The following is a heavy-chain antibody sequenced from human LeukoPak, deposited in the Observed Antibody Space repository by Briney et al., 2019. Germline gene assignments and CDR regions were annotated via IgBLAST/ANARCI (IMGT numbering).Heavy chain of an antibody. V-gene: IGHV4-38-2*02. Sequence: RTSETLSLTCTVSGYSISSGFYWGWIRQPPGKGLEWIGNIYHSGSAYYNPSLKSRVTISADTSKNQFSLKLSSVTAADTAVYYCAREAFSGGYYDDYWGQGTLVTVSS. CDR3: AREAFSGGYYDDY. CDR2: IYHSGSA. J-gene: IGHJ4*02. D-gene: IGHD3-22*01. CDR1: GYSISSGFY.